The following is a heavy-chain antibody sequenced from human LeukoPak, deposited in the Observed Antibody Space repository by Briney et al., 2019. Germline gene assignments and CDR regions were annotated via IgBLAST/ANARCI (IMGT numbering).Heavy chain of an antibody. D-gene: IGHD5-12*01. J-gene: IGHJ5*02. Sequence: SETLSLTCIVSGDSISSGEYYWSWLRQPPGTGLEWIGYIYYSGSTYYNPSLKSRVTISVDTSKNQFSLKLSSVTAADTAVYYCAREGYSGSGGYNWFDPWGQGTLVTVSS. CDR2: IYYSGST. V-gene: IGHV4-30-4*08. CDR3: AREGYSGSGGYNWFDP. CDR1: GDSISSGEYY.